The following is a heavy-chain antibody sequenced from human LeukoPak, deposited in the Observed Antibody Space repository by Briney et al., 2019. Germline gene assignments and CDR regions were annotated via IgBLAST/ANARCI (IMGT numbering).Heavy chain of an antibody. D-gene: IGHD1-1*01. Sequence: SCKASGFTFSSYGMHWVRQAPGKGLEWVAVILYDGSNKYYADSVKGRFTISRDNSKNTLYLQMNSLRAEDTAVYYCAKSGTTRGPFDYWGQGTLVTVSS. V-gene: IGHV3-30*18. CDR1: GFTFSSYG. CDR3: AKSGTTRGPFDY. CDR2: ILYDGSNK. J-gene: IGHJ4*02.